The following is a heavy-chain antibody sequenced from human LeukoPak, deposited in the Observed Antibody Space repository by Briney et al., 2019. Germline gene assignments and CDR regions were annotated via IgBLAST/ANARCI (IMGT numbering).Heavy chain of an antibody. CDR2: ISGSGGST. CDR3: TKTPTFYFDSSGYSALDY. Sequence: GGPLRLSCAASGFTFSDFAMSWVRQAPGKGLEWVSAISGSGGSTYFADSVKGRFTISRDNSENTLYLQMNSLGAEDTAVYYCTKTPTFYFDSSGYSALDYWGQGTLVTVSS. V-gene: IGHV3-23*01. J-gene: IGHJ4*02. CDR1: GFTFSDFA. D-gene: IGHD3-22*01.